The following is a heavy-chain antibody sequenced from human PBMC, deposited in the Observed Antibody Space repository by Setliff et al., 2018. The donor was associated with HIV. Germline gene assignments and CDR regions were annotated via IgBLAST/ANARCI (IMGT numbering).Heavy chain of an antibody. Sequence: PSETLSLTCTVSGYSISSGYYWGWIRQPPGKGLEWIGIIYHSGSTCYNPSLKSRVTIAVDTSKNQFSLKLCSLTAADTAVYYCARRWPDDYVWPYYFDYCGQGTLVTVSS. CDR1: GYSISSGYY. CDR2: IYHSGST. V-gene: IGHV4-38-2*02. CDR3: ARRWPDDYVWPYYFDY. D-gene: IGHD3-16*01. J-gene: IGHJ4*02.